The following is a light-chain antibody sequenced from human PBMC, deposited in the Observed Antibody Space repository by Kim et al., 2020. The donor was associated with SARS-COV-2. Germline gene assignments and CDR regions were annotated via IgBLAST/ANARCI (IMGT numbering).Light chain of an antibody. J-gene: IGKJ4*01. CDR3: QQYNDWPLLT. CDR2: GAS. V-gene: IGKV3-15*01. CDR1: QSVRYN. Sequence: SPGERVTVSGRASQSVRYNLAWYQQRPGQAPRLLIYGASTRATDVSDRFSGSGSGTEFTLTIRSLQSEDLAVYYCQQYNDWPLLTFGGGTNVDIK.